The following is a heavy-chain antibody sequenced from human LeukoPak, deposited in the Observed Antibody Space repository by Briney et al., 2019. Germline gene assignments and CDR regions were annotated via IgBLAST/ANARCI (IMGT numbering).Heavy chain of an antibody. V-gene: IGHV4-59*08. CDR1: GGSITSYY. J-gene: IGHJ4*02. CDR3: ARLVPISSSRHPYFDY. D-gene: IGHD3-9*01. Sequence: PSETLCLTCAASGGSITSYYWSWIRQPPGKGLEWIGYIYYSGSSNYNPSLKSRVTISVDMSKNQFSLKLTSVTAADTAVYYCARLVPISSSRHPYFDYWGQGTLVTVSS. CDR2: IYYSGSS.